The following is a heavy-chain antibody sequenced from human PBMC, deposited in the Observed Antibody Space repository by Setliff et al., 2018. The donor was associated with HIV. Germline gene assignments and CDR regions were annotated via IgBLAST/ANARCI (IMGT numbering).Heavy chain of an antibody. V-gene: IGHV1-2*02. CDR3: ARDRGAYGSGPGDAFDI. J-gene: IGHJ3*02. CDR2: NNPNSGGT. Sequence: ASVKVSCKESGYTFTGYYMHWVRQDPGQGLEWMGWNNPNSGGTNYAQKCQGRVTMPRDTSISTAYMELSRLRSDDTAVYYCARDRGAYGSGPGDAFDIWGQGAMVTVSS. D-gene: IGHD3-10*01. CDR1: GYTFTGYY.